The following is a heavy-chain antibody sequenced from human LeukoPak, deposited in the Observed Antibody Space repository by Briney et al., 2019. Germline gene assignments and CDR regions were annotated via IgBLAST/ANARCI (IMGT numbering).Heavy chain of an antibody. Sequence: GGSLRLSCVVSWFTVSSNYMSWVRQAPGKGLEWVSIIYSGGNTYYADSVRGRFTISRDNSKNTVYLQMNSLRAEDTAIYYCARANSATIPGVDPWGQGTLVTVSS. J-gene: IGHJ5*02. CDR2: IYSGGNT. V-gene: IGHV3-53*01. D-gene: IGHD1-26*01. CDR3: ARANSATIPGVDP. CDR1: WFTVSSNY.